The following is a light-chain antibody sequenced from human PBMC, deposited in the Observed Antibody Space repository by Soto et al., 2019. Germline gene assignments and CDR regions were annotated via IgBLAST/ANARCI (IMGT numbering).Light chain of an antibody. Sequence: QSVLTQPPSVSAAPGQKVTISCSGSSPNIGNNYVSWYQQLPGTAPKLLIYDNNERPSGIPDRFSGSKSGTSATLGIAGLQTGDAADYYCGTWDGSLSAGVFGGGTKLTVL. CDR1: SPNIGNNY. J-gene: IGLJ2*01. CDR2: DNN. CDR3: GTWDGSLSAGV. V-gene: IGLV1-51*01.